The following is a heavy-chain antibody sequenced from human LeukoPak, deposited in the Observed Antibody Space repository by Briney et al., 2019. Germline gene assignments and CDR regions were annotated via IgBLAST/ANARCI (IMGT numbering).Heavy chain of an antibody. Sequence: PGGSLRLSCAASGFTFAEYTMHWVRHAPGKGLEWVSLISWNGARIHYGDSVKGRFTISRDNSKNSLYLQMNSLRTEDTALYYCVKDLVAASENVRGWYPTDYWGQGTLVTVSS. CDR1: GFTFAEYT. CDR3: VKDLVAASENVRGWYPTDY. CDR2: ISWNGARI. V-gene: IGHV3-43*01. D-gene: IGHD6-19*01. J-gene: IGHJ4*02.